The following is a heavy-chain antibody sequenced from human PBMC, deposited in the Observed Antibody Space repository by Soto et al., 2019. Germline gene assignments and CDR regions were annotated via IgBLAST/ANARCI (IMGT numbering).Heavy chain of an antibody. CDR1: GFTFSSYA. CDR3: AKDLIYGYNSGRPFDY. J-gene: IGHJ4*02. V-gene: IGHV3-23*01. Sequence: EVQLLESGGGLVQPGGSLRLSCAASGFTFSSYAMSWVRQAPGKGLEWVSAIGGRGDSTYYADSVKGRFTISGDNSRDTLDLTMNSLSAEDTAVYYCAKDLIYGYNSGRPFDYWGQGTLFTVSS. D-gene: IGHD6-19*01. CDR2: IGGRGDST.